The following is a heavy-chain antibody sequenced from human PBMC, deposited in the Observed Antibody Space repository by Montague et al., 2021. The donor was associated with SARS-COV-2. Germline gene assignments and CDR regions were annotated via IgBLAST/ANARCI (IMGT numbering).Heavy chain of an antibody. V-gene: IGHV3-23*01. CDR3: AKDSYYYGLGYGMDV. D-gene: IGHD3-10*01. J-gene: IGHJ6*02. CDR1: GFTFSNSA. CDR2: SSGSDGGT. Sequence: PLRLSCAASGFTFSNSAMNWVRQAPGKGLGWVSGSSGSDGGTHYADSVKGRFTISRDNSKNVLYLQMNSLRAEDTALYYCAKDSYYYGLGYGMDVWGQGTTVTVSS.